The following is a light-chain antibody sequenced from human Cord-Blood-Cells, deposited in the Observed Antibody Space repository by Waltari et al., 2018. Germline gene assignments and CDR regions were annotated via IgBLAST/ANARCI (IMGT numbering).Light chain of an antibody. CDR3: QQYGSSPPMYT. CDR2: GAS. Sequence: EIVLTQSPGTLSLSPGERATLSCRARRSVSSSYLAWYQQKPGQAPRPLIYGASSRATGVPDRFSGSWSGTDFTLTISRLEPEDFAVYYCQQYGSSPPMYTFGQGTKLEIK. J-gene: IGKJ2*01. CDR1: RSVSSSY. V-gene: IGKV3-20*01.